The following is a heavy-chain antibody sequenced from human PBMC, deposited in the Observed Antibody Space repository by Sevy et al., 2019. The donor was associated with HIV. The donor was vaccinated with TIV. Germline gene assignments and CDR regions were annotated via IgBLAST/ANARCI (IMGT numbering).Heavy chain of an antibody. J-gene: IGHJ4*02. CDR3: ARVVVVTSYLPYFDY. D-gene: IGHD2-21*02. V-gene: IGHV4-39*01. CDR1: GGSISSSSYY. CDR2: IYYSGST. Sequence: LRLSCTVSGGSISSSSYYWGWIRQPPGKGLEWIGSIYYSGSTYYNPSLKSRVTISVDTSKNQFSLKLSSVTAADTAVYYCARVVVVTSYLPYFDYWGQGTLVTVSS.